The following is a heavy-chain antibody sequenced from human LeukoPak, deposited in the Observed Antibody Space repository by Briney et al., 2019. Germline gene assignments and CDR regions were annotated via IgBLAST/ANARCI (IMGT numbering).Heavy chain of an antibody. D-gene: IGHD5-24*01. V-gene: IGHV3-21*01. Sequence: GGSLRLSCAASGFTFSTYSMNWVRQAPGKGLEWVSSISSSSNYIYYADSVKGRFTISRDNAKNSLYLQMNSLRAEDTAVHFCAGGMAAGTFDYWGQGALGTVSS. J-gene: IGHJ4*02. CDR1: GFTFSTYS. CDR2: ISSSSNYI. CDR3: AGGMAAGTFDY.